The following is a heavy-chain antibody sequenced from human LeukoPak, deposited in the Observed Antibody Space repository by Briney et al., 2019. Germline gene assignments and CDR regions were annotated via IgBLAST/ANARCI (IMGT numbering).Heavy chain of an antibody. D-gene: IGHD5-18*01. J-gene: IGHJ4*02. Sequence: GGSLRLSCAASGFTFSNYSMNWVRQAPGKGLEWVSYISRSNTIYYADSVEGRFTISRDNVKNSLYLQMNSLRAEDTEMYYCARGEVVTAMVGYWGQGTLVTVSS. V-gene: IGHV3-48*01. CDR3: ARGEVVTAMVGY. CDR2: ISRSNTI. CDR1: GFTFSNYS.